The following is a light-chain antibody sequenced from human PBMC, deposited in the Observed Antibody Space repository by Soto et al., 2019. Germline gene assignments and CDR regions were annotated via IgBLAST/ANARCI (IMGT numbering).Light chain of an antibody. J-gene: IGKJ1*01. CDR3: QQYNRWPPWT. V-gene: IGKV3D-15*01. CDR1: QSVTNR. Sequence: IVLTQSPVTLSVSPGESVTLSCKTSQSVTNRLAWYQQMPGRAPSLLIFGASTRATDIPDRFTGRGSGTDFTLTISSLQSEDFAVYYCQQYNRWPPWTFGQGTK. CDR2: GAS.